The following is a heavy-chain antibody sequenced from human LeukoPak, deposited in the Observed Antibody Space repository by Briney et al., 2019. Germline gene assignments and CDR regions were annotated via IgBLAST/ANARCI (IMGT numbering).Heavy chain of an antibody. CDR3: ARGIGFDY. V-gene: IGHV4-34*01. CDR2: INHSGST. D-gene: IGHD3-10*01. CDR1: GGSFSGYY. Sequence: SETLSLTCAVYGGSFSGYYWSWRRQPPGKGLEWIGEINHSGSTNYNPSLKSRVTISVDTSKNQFSLKLSSVTAADTAVYYCARGIGFDYWGQGTLVTVSS. J-gene: IGHJ4*02.